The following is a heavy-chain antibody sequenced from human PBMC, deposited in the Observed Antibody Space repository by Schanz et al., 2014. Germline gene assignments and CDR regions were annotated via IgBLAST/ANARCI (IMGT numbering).Heavy chain of an antibody. CDR2: VSSDGNND. CDR1: GFTFSSYA. Sequence: VQLLESGGGLVQPGGSLRLSCAASGFTFSSYAMTWVRQAPGMGLEWVALVSSDGNNDYYTDSVKGRFTMSRDNAKNSVFLQMNSLRAEDTAVYYCVRDSFFAFDYWGQGTLVTVSS. CDR3: VRDSFFAFDY. V-gene: IGHV3-33*05. J-gene: IGHJ4*02. D-gene: IGHD3-3*01.